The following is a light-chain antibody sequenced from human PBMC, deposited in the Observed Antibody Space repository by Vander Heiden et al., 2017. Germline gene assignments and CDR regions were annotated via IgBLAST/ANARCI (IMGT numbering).Light chain of an antibody. CDR2: DAS. CDR1: QSISSW. Sequence: DIQMTQSPSTLSASVGDRVTITCRASQSISSWLAWYQQKPGKAPNLLIYDASILTSGVPSRFSGSGSGTEFILTISSLQPDDFAAYYFQQDRSSYWSTFGQGTKMDIK. V-gene: IGKV1-5*01. CDR3: QQDRSSYWST. J-gene: IGKJ2*02.